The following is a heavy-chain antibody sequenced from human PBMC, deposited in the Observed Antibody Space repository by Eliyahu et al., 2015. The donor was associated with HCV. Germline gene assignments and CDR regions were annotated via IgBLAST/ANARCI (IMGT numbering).Heavy chain of an antibody. D-gene: IGHD2-2*01. Sequence: QAQLVESGGGVVQPGKSLRLSCVASGFTFSNYGMPWVRQPPGKGLEWVAVXXNDGRTEFYGXSVKXRFAIARDDSKXTLYLQMNSLKVDDTAVYYCXKESEYQLDGFDPWGQGTLVTVSS. CDR1: GFTFSNYG. CDR2: XXNDGRTE. CDR3: XKESEYQLDGFDP. J-gene: IGHJ5*02. V-gene: IGHV3-33*03.